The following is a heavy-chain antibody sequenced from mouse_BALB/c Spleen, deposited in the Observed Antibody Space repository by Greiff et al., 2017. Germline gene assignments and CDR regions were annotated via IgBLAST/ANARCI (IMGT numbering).Heavy chain of an antibody. J-gene: IGHJ2*01. CDR3: ARSTGKEDYFDY. CDR1: GFTFSSYA. D-gene: IGHD4-1*02. CDR2: ISSGGSYT. Sequence: EVQGVESGGGLVKPGGSLKLSCAASGFTFSSYAMSWVRQSPEKRLEWVAEISSGGSYTYYPDTVTGRFTISRDNAKNTLYLEMSSLRSEDTAMYYCARSTGKEDYFDYWGQGTTLTVSS. V-gene: IGHV5-9-4*01.